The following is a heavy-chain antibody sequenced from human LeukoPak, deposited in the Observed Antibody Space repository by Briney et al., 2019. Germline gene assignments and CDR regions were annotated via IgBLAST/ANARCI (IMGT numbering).Heavy chain of an antibody. CDR3: ARGRFRTDSSDAFDI. CDR2: IIPICGIA. D-gene: IGHD3-22*01. Sequence: GASVKVSCKASGGTFSSYSMSWVRQAPGQGLEWMGSIIPICGIANYAQKVKGRVTITADKSTSTAYMELSSLRSEDTAVYYCARGRFRTDSSDAFDIWGQGTMVTVSS. V-gene: IGHV1-69*04. CDR1: GGTFSSYS. J-gene: IGHJ3*02.